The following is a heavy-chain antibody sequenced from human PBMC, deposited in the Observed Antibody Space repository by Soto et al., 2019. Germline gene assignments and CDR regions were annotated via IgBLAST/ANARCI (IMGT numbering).Heavy chain of an antibody. V-gene: IGHV4-4*07. CDR2: MYSTGNT. CDR3: AREFGDNWNYEAY. Sequence: LSLTCSVSGGSISSYHWSWIRQPAGKGLEWIGRMYSTGNTNYNPSLKSRVTVSIDTSKNQFFLRLNSVTAADSAVYYCAREFGDNWNYEAYWGQGTEVTVSS. CDR1: GGSISSYH. J-gene: IGHJ4*02. D-gene: IGHD1-7*01.